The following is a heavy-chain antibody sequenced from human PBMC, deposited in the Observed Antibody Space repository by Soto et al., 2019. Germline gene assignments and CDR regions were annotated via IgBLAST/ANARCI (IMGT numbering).Heavy chain of an antibody. V-gene: IGHV4-39*01. Sequence: PSETLSLTCTVSGGSISSNYYYWGWIRQPPGKGLEWIGSIYYSGSTYYNPSLKSRVTISVDTSKNQFSLKLSSVTAADTAVYYWERKSGSYLYYFDYWGQVNLVTVSS. J-gene: IGHJ4*02. D-gene: IGHD1-26*01. CDR3: ERKSGSYLYYFDY. CDR1: GGSISSNYYY. CDR2: IYYSGST.